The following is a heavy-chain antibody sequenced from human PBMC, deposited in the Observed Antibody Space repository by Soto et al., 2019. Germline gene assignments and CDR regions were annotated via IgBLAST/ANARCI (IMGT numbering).Heavy chain of an antibody. CDR3: ARVYCSTTTCHVQAFDS. J-gene: IGHJ4*02. V-gene: IGHV3-48*03. CDR1: GFTFRSYE. Sequence: PGGSVRLSCAASGFTFRSYEMNWVRQAPGKTLEWVSYISNVGDSSYYADSVKGRFTISRDNAKNSLYLQMNSLRVEDTAVYYCARVYCSTTTCHVQAFDSWGQGTLVTVSS. CDR2: ISNVGDSS. D-gene: IGHD2-2*01.